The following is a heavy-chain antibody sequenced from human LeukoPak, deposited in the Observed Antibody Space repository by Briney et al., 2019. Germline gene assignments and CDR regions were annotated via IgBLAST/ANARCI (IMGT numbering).Heavy chain of an antibody. V-gene: IGHV3-74*01. J-gene: IGHJ5*02. CDR3: AREKNTAMVYNWFDP. CDR1: GFTFSTYW. Sequence: PGGSLRLSCAASGFTFSTYWVHWVRQAPGKGLVWVSRINPDGSRTDYADSVKGRFTISRDNAKNTLYLQMNSLRAEDTAVYFCAREKNTAMVYNWFDPWGQGTLVTVSS. D-gene: IGHD5-18*01. CDR2: INPDGSRT.